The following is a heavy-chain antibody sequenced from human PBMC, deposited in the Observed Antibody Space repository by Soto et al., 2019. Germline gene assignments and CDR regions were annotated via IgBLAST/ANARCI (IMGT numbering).Heavy chain of an antibody. J-gene: IGHJ5*02. CDR1: GFTFSSYA. CDR2: ISGSGGST. CDR3: AKGRRGGSSRRSWFDP. V-gene: IGHV3-23*01. D-gene: IGHD2-15*01. Sequence: EVQLLESGGGLVQPGGSLRLSCAASGFTFSSYAMSWVRQAPGKGLEGVSAISGSGGSTYYADYVKGRFTISRDNSKNTLYLQMNSLRAEDTAVYYCAKGRRGGSSRRSWFDPCAREPWSPSPQ.